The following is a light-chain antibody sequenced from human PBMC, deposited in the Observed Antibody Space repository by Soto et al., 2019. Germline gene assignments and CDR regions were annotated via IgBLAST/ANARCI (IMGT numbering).Light chain of an antibody. CDR2: DVN. Sequence: QSVLTQPRSVSGSPGQSVTVSCTGTSSDVGGYNFVSWYQQYPGEAPKLMIYDVNKRPSGVPDRFSGSKSDNTASLTISGLQTEDEADYYCCSFAGTYIHIVFGTGTKLTVL. V-gene: IGLV2-11*01. J-gene: IGLJ1*01. CDR3: CSFAGTYIHIV. CDR1: SSDVGGYNF.